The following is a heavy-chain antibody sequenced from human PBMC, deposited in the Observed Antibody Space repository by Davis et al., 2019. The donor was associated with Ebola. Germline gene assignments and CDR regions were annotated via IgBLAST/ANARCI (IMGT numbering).Heavy chain of an antibody. CDR3: ARKVAYYYDSSGYYVGAYFDY. D-gene: IGHD3-22*01. V-gene: IGHV4-59*12. J-gene: IGHJ4*02. Sequence: SETLSLTCTVSRGSISSYYWTWIRQPPGKGLEWIGYIYYSGSTNYNPSLKSRVTISVDTSKNQFSLKLSSVTAADTAVYYCARKVAYYYDSSGYYVGAYFDYWGQGTLVTVSS. CDR2: IYYSGST. CDR1: RGSISSYY.